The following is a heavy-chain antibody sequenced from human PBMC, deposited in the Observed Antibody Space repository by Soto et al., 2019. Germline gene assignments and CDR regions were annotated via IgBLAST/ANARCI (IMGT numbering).Heavy chain of an antibody. V-gene: IGHV1-18*01. CDR3: ARDTSEVGATYYYYYGMDV. D-gene: IGHD1-26*01. J-gene: IGHJ6*02. Sequence: QVQLVQSGAEVKKPGASVKVSCKASGYTFTSYGISWVRQAPGQGLEWMGWISAYNGNTNYAQKHQGRVTMTTDTSTSTAYMELRSLRSDDTAVYYCARDTSEVGATYYYYYGMDVWGQGTTVTVSS. CDR1: GYTFTSYG. CDR2: ISAYNGNT.